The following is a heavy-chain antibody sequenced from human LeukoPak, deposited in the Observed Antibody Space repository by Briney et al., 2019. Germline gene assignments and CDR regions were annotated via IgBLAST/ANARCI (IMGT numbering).Heavy chain of an antibody. Sequence: GGSLRLSCTTSGFTLSRNAMIWVRQAPGKGLEWVSAIEGATTTTHYADSVKGRFTISRDNAKNSLYLQMNSLRAEDTAVYYCARGSEYGSGSPAWFDPWGQGTLVTVSS. D-gene: IGHD3-10*01. V-gene: IGHV3-21*01. CDR3: ARGSEYGSGSPAWFDP. CDR2: IEGATTTT. CDR1: GFTLSRNA. J-gene: IGHJ5*02.